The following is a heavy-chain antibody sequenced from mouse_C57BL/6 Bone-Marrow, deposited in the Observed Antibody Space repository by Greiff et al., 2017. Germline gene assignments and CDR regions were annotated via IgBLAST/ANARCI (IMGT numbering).Heavy chain of an antibody. CDR3: ARKGGAWFAY. CDR1: GYTFTSYW. Sequence: QVQLQQPGAELVKPGASVKLSCKASGYTFTSYWMHWVKQMPGQGLEWIGMIHPNSGSTNYNEKFKSKATLTVDKSSSTAYMQLSSLTSEDSAVYYCARKGGAWFAYWGQGTLVTVSA. V-gene: IGHV1-64*01. J-gene: IGHJ3*01. CDR2: IHPNSGST.